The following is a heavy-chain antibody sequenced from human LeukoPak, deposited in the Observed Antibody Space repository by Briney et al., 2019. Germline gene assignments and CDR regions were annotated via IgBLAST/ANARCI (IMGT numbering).Heavy chain of an antibody. D-gene: IGHD3-10*01. V-gene: IGHV1-2*02. J-gene: IGHJ4*02. CDR3: ATLLWFGDFDY. Sequence: GSVVVSCKTSGYMFTGFFIDWVRQAPGQGLEWMGSVSPNNGGTSYAQRVQGRVNMTSDTSTRTAYLQLSGLRFDDTAVYFCATLLWFGDFDYWGQGTPVTVSS. CDR2: VSPNNGGT. CDR1: GYMFTGFF.